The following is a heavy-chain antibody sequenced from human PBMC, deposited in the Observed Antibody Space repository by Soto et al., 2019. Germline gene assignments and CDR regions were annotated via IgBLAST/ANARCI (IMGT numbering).Heavy chain of an antibody. Sequence: GGSLRLSCAASGFTFSSHSMNWVRQAPGKGLEWVSSISSSSSFIYYADSVKGRFTISRDNAKNSLYLQMNSLRAEDTAVYYCARGVDRGYSSSPPDYWGQGTLVTVSS. J-gene: IGHJ4*02. V-gene: IGHV3-21*01. CDR2: ISSSSSFI. CDR1: GFTFSSHS. D-gene: IGHD6-13*01. CDR3: ARGVDRGYSSSPPDY.